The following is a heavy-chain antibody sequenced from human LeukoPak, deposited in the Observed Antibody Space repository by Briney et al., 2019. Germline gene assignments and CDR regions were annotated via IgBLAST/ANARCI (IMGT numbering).Heavy chain of an antibody. J-gene: IGHJ5*02. CDR3: ARDNSVGDNAWWFDP. CDR1: GYTFTSYY. D-gene: IGHD1-26*01. V-gene: IGHV1-46*01. Sequence: ASVTVSCKASGYTFTSYYMHWVRQAPGQGVEWMGLINPTGGSTGYAQKFQGRVTMTRDMSTSTDYMELSSLRSEDTAIYYCARDNSVGDNAWWFDPWGQGTLVTVSS. CDR2: INPTGGST.